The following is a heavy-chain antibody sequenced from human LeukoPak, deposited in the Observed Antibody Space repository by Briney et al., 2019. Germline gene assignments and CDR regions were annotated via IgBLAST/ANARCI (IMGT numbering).Heavy chain of an antibody. CDR2: ISYDGSNK. CDR1: GFTFSSYA. V-gene: IGHV3-30-3*01. J-gene: IGHJ4*02. CDR3: ARDRATVEPYYFDY. Sequence: GRSLRLSCAASGFTFSSYAMHWVRQAPGKGLEWMTFISYDGSNKYYADSVKGRFTISRDNSKNTLYLQMNSLRAEDTAVYSYARDRATVEPYYFDYWGQGTLVTVSS. D-gene: IGHD4-23*01.